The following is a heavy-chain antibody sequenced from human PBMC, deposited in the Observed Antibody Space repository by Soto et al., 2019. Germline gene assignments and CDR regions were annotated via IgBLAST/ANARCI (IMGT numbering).Heavy chain of an antibody. D-gene: IGHD1-1*01. CDR3: ARRGTTGPYYYYGMDV. CDR1: GGSFRGYY. V-gene: IGHV4-34*01. CDR2: INHDGST. Sequence: SETLSLTCALYGGSFRGYYLSWIRQPPEKGLEWIGEINHDGSTNYNPSLKSRVTISVDTSKNQFSLKLRSVTAADTAMFYCARRGTTGPYYYYGMDVWGQGTTVTVSS. J-gene: IGHJ6*02.